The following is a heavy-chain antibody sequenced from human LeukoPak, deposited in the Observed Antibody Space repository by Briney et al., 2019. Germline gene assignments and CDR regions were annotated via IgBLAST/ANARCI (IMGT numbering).Heavy chain of an antibody. J-gene: IGHJ4*02. CDR2: ISAYNGNT. Sequence: ASVKVSCKASGYTFTSYGISWVRQAPGQGLEWMGWISAYNGNTHYAQKLQGRVTMTTDTSTSTVYMELRSLRSDDTAVYYCARGSPPRRNHDSRSYYSYYFDYWGQGTLVTVSS. CDR1: GYTFTSYG. D-gene: IGHD3-22*01. V-gene: IGHV1-18*01. CDR3: ARGSPPRRNHDSRSYYSYYFDY.